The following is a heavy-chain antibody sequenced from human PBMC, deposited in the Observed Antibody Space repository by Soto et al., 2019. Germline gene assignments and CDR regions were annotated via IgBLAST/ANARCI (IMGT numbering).Heavy chain of an antibody. V-gene: IGHV3-33*01. CDR1: GFTFSSYG. D-gene: IGHD2-15*01. Sequence: QVQLVESGGGVVQPGRSLRLSCAASGFTFSSYGMHWVRQAPGKGLEWVAVIWYDGSNKYYADSVKGRFTISRDNSKNTLYLQMNSLRAEDTAVYCCARVGYCSGGSCYPAAFDIWGQGTMVTVSS. J-gene: IGHJ3*02. CDR2: IWYDGSNK. CDR3: ARVGYCSGGSCYPAAFDI.